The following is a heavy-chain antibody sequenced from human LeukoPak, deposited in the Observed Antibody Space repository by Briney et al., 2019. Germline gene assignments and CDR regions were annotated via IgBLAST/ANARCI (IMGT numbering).Heavy chain of an antibody. J-gene: IGHJ4*02. CDR3: ARDQQAGARRVLGY. CDR2: INTNTGNP. D-gene: IGHD1-26*01. CDR1: GYTFTTYA. Sequence: ASVKVSCKASGYTFTTYAMNWVRQAPGQGPEWMGWINTNTGNPTYAQGFTGRFVFSLDTSVSTAYLQIRSLEAEDTAVYYCARDQQAGARRVLGYWGQGTLVTVSS. V-gene: IGHV7-4-1*02.